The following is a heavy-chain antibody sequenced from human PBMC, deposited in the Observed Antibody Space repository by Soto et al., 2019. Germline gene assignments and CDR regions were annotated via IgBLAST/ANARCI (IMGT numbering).Heavy chain of an antibody. J-gene: IGHJ4*02. CDR3: AKGRVGRDVGAFDY. Sequence: HPGGSLRLSCAASGFTFSSYAMSWVRQAPGKGLEWVSAISGSGGSTYYADSVKGRFTISRDNSKNTLCLQMNSLSAEDTAVYYCAKGRVGRDVGAFDYWGQGTLVTVSS. CDR2: ISGSGGST. V-gene: IGHV3-23*01. CDR1: GFTFSSYA. D-gene: IGHD1-26*01.